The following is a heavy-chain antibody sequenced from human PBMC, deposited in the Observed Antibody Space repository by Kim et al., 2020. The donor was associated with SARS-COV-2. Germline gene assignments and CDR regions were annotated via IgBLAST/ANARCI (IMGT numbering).Heavy chain of an antibody. CDR3: ARGLAMGH. D-gene: IGHD3-3*02. CDR1: GLTFSGYY. CDR2: ISSNGSSI. J-gene: IGHJ4*02. V-gene: IGHV3-11*01. Sequence: GGSLRLSCAGSGLTFSGYYMSWIRQAPGKGLEWISYISSNGSSIYYSDSVKGRFTISRDNAQSSLSLQMNSLRVDDTAVYYCARGLAMGHWGQGILVTVSS.